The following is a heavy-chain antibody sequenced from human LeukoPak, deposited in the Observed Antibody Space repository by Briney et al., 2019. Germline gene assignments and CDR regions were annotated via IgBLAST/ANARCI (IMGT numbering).Heavy chain of an antibody. D-gene: IGHD2-15*01. V-gene: IGHV4-4*07. CDR1: GSSISSYY. J-gene: IGHJ3*02. CDR3: ARDYCSGGSCYLSPDAFDI. CDR2: IYTSGST. Sequence: SETLSLTCTVSGSSISSYYWSWIRQPAGKGLEWIGRIYTSGSTNYNPSLKSRVTMSVDTSKNQFSLKLSSVTAADTAVYYCARDYCSGGSCYLSPDAFDIWGQGTMVTVSS.